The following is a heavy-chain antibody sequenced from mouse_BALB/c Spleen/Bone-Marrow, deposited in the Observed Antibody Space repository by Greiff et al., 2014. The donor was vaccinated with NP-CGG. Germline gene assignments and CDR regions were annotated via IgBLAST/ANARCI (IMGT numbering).Heavy chain of an antibody. CDR1: GFNIKDTD. D-gene: IGHD1-1*01. Sequence: VQLKHSGAELVKPGASVKLSYTASGFNIKDTDIYWVKQSPEQGLEWIGGIDPANGNTKYDPNVQGRVTISADTSTNTAYLQLSRLTSDDNAVYSCARDYGRTAWFAYWGQRTLVTVSA. V-gene: IGHV14-3*02. CDR2: IDPANGNT. CDR3: ARDYGRTAWFAY. J-gene: IGHJ3*01.